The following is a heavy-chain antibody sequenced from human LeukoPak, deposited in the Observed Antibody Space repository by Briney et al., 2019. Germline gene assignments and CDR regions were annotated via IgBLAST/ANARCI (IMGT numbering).Heavy chain of an antibody. CDR1: GSRFTSYW. CDR2: IYPGDSDT. V-gene: IGHV5-51*01. Sequence: GGSLEISCKGSGSRFTSYWIGWVRQMPGKGLEWMGIIYPGDSDTRYSPSFQGEVTISADKSISTAYLQWSSLKASDTAMYYCARLRWFGEFHFDYWGQGTLVTVSS. J-gene: IGHJ4*02. D-gene: IGHD3-10*01. CDR3: ARLRWFGEFHFDY.